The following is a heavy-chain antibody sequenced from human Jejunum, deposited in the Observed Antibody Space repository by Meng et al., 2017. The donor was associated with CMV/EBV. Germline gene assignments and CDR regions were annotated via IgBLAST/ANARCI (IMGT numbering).Heavy chain of an antibody. CDR2: VSHDGGT. J-gene: IGHJ4*02. CDR3: ARDRHSDEITGYSLYFDF. D-gene: IGHD2-21*01. Sequence: YFWRWVRQPAGEGLEWVGSVSHDGGTNRSSSLERRVTTSVGRSKNQFSLKLRSVTAADTAVYYCARDRHSDEITGYSLYFDFWGPGMMVTVSS. CDR1: YF. V-gene: IGHV4-61*10.